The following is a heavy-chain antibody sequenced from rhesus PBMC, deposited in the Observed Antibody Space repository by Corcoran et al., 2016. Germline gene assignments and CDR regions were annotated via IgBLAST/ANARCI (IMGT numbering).Heavy chain of an antibody. D-gene: IGHD1-20*01. CDR3: ARDGYSWNNAFED. J-gene: IGHJ4*01. CDR1: GGSISDSYR. CDR2: FYGSSTST. V-gene: IGHV4S10*01. Sequence: QVQLQESGPGVVKPSETLSLTCAVSGGSISDSYRWSWLRQPPGKGLEWIGYFYGSSTSTNYNPSLKSRVTISKDTTKNQFSLKLSSVTAAETAVYYCARDGYSWNNAFEDWGQGVLVTVSS.